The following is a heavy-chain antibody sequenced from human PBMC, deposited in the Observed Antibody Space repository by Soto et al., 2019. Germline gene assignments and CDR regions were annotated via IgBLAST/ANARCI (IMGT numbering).Heavy chain of an antibody. Sequence: QVQLVESGGGVVQPGRSLRLSCAASGFTFSSYGMHWVRQAPGKGLEWVAVIWYDGSNKYYADSVKGRFTISRDNSKNTLYLQMNSLRAEDTAVYYCARDMGYLDWLLLFDYWGQGTLVTVSS. J-gene: IGHJ4*02. CDR1: GFTFSSYG. CDR2: IWYDGSNK. V-gene: IGHV3-33*01. D-gene: IGHD3-9*01. CDR3: ARDMGYLDWLLLFDY.